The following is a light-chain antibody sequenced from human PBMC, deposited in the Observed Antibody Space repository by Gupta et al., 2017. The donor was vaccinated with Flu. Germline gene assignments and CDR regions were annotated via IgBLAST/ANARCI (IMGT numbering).Light chain of an antibody. CDR3: QQSYSTSPIT. CDR2: AAS. Sequence: DIQMTQSPSSLSASVGDRVTITCRASQSISSYLNWYQQKPWKAPKLLIYAASSLQSGVPSRFSGSGSGTDFTLTMSSLQPEDFATYYCQQSYSTSPITFGQGTRLEIK. V-gene: IGKV1-39*01. CDR1: QSISSY. J-gene: IGKJ5*01.